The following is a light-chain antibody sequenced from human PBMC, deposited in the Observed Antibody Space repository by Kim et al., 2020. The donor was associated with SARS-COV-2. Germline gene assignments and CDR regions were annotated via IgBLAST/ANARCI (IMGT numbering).Light chain of an antibody. Sequence: PGERAPLSCRARQSVSSYLAWYQQKPGQAPRLLIYDASNRATGIPARFSGSGSGTDFTLTISSLEPEDFAVYYCQQRSNWPPKMYTFGQGTKLEI. CDR2: DAS. V-gene: IGKV3-11*01. CDR1: QSVSSY. CDR3: QQRSNWPPKMYT. J-gene: IGKJ2*01.